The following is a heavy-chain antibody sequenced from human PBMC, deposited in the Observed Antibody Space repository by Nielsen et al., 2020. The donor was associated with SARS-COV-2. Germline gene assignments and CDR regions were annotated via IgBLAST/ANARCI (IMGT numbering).Heavy chain of an antibody. Sequence: GESLKISCAASGFIFSSYAMSWVRQAPGKGLEWVANIKQDGSEKYYVDSVKGRFTISRDNAKNSLYLQMNSLRAEDTAVYYCARVGTEWFGDLLGFDYWGQGTLVTVSS. CDR1: GFIFSSYA. CDR2: IKQDGSEK. V-gene: IGHV3-7*01. J-gene: IGHJ4*02. CDR3: ARVGTEWFGDLLGFDY. D-gene: IGHD3-10*01.